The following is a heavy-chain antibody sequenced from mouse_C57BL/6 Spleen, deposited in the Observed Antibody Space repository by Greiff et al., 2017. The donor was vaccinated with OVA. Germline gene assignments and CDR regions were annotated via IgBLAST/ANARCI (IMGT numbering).Heavy chain of an antibody. D-gene: IGHD1-1*01. Sequence: VQLQQPGAELVKPGASVKLSCTASGYTFTSYWMQWVKQRPGQGLEWIGVIDPSGSYTNYNQKFKGKATLTVDTSSSTAYMQLSSLTSEDSAVYYCARRYYGSSPGWGQGTTLTVSS. CDR3: ARRYYGSSPG. J-gene: IGHJ2*01. CDR2: IDPSGSYT. CDR1: GYTFTSYW. V-gene: IGHV1-50*01.